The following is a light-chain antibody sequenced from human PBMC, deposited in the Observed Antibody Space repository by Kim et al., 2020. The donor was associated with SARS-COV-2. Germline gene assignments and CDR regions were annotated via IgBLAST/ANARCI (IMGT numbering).Light chain of an antibody. Sequence: ELTQPPSASGTPGQRVTISCSGSSSNIGSNYVYWYQQFPGTAPKFVIYRNSQRPSGVPERYSASKSGTSASLVISGLRPADEAVYYCAAWDDSLPAV. CDR2: RNS. V-gene: IGLV1-47*01. J-gene: IGLJ7*01. CDR1: SSNIGSNY. CDR3: AAWDDSLPAV.